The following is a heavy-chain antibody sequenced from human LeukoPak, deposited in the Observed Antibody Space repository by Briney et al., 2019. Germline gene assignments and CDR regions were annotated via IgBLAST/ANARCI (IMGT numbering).Heavy chain of an antibody. CDR3: ARGSYYDFWSGSLARNWFDP. Sequence: ASETLSLTCAVYGGSFGGYYWSWIRQPPGKGLEWIGEINHSGSTNYNPSLKSRVTISVDTSKIQFSLKLSSVTAADTAVYYCARGSYYDFWSGSLARNWFDPWGQGTLVTVSS. CDR2: INHSGST. J-gene: IGHJ5*02. CDR1: GGSFGGYY. D-gene: IGHD3-3*01. V-gene: IGHV4-34*01.